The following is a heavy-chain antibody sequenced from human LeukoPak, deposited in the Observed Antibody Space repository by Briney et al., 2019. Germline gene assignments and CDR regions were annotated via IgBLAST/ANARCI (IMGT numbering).Heavy chain of an antibody. D-gene: IGHD6-19*01. J-gene: IGHJ4*02. V-gene: IGHV4-38-2*02. Sequence: SETLSLTCTVSGYSISSIHCWGWIRPPPGKGLEWIGSICQSGSTYYSPSLKSRVILSLDTSKNQFSLKLSSVTATDTAVYYCVRSGGWAAPLGYWGQGTLVTVSS. CDR1: GYSISSIHC. CDR2: ICQSGST. CDR3: VRSGGWAAPLGY.